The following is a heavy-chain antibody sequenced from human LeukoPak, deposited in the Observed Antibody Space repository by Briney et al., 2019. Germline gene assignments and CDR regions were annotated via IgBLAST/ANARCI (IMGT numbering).Heavy chain of an antibody. CDR3: ATGSGWYAGDY. V-gene: IGHV1-3*03. J-gene: IGHJ4*02. D-gene: IGHD6-19*01. Sequence: GASVKVSCKASGYTFTNYAVHWVRQAPGHRLEWMGWINAGNGNTKYSQEVQGRVTMTEDTSTDTAYMELSSLRSEDTAVYYCATGSGWYAGDYWGQGTLVTVSS. CDR1: GYTFTNYA. CDR2: INAGNGNT.